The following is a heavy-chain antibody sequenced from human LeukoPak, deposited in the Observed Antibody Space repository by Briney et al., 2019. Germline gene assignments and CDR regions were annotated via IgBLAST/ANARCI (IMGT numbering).Heavy chain of an antibody. Sequence: GESLRLSCAASGFTVSNNYMSWVRQAPGKGLEWASVIYSGGSTYYADSVKGRFTISRDNSKNTVYLQMDSLRAEDTAVYHCARGLKYSSGWFYFDYWGQGTLVTVSS. CDR3: ARGLKYSSGWFYFDY. V-gene: IGHV3-53*01. CDR1: GFTVSNNY. J-gene: IGHJ4*02. CDR2: IYSGGST. D-gene: IGHD6-19*01.